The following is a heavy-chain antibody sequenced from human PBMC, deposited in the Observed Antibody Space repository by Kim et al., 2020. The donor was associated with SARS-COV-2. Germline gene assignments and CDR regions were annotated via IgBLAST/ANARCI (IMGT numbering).Heavy chain of an antibody. CDR1: GFTFSSYW. CDR2: MKHDGSEK. Sequence: GGSLRLSCAASGFTFSSYWMTWVRQAPGKGLEWVANMKHDGSEKYYVDSVRGRFTISRDNAKNSLYLQMNSLRAEDTAVYFCAREGGYCSGTSCYRGAFDYWGQGTLVSVSS. CDR3: AREGGYCSGTSCYRGAFDY. J-gene: IGHJ4*02. V-gene: IGHV3-7*01. D-gene: IGHD2-2*01.